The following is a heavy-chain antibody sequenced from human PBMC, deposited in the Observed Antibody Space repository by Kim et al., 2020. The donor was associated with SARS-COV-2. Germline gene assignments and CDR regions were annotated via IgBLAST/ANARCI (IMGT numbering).Heavy chain of an antibody. V-gene: IGHV4-59*01. CDR2: IYYSGST. D-gene: IGHD6-13*01. CDR3: ARDQARIADEYYFDY. Sequence: SETLSLTCTVSGGSISSYYWSWIRQPPGKGLEWIGYIYYSGSTNYNPSLKSRVTISVDTSKNQFSLKLSSVTAADTAVYYCARDQARIADEYYFDYWGQGTLVTVSS. J-gene: IGHJ4*02. CDR1: GGSISSYY.